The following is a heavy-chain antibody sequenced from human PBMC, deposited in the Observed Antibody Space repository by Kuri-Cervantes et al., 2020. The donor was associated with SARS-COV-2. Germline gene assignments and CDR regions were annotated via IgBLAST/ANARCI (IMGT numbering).Heavy chain of an antibody. CDR1: GYTITNYA. CDR3: ARGVVVTFDY. Sequence: ASVKVSCKASGYTITNYAMNWLRQVPGQRPEWMGSISVGRQNTKYSQKFQGRITTTRDTSASTVYMELSSLTSADTAIYYCARGVVVTFDYWGQGTLVTVSS. D-gene: IGHD2-15*01. CDR2: ISVGRQNT. J-gene: IGHJ4*02. V-gene: IGHV1-3*01.